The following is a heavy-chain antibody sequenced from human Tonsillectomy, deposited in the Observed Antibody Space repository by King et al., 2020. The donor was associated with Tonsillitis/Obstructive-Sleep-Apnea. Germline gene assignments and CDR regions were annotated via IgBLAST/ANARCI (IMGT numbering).Heavy chain of an antibody. D-gene: IGHD3-9*01. Sequence: AQLVQSGGGLVQRGRSLRLSCAASGFSFVSFSMNWVRQAPGKGLEWVSYISFSSSSIYYADSVRGRFTISRDNANNLVYLQMNSLRDEDTAMYYCARGFGVLTGRGGDYWGQGTLVTVSS. J-gene: IGHJ4*02. V-gene: IGHV3-48*02. CDR3: ARGFGVLTGRGGDY. CDR1: GFSFVSFS. CDR2: ISFSSSSI.